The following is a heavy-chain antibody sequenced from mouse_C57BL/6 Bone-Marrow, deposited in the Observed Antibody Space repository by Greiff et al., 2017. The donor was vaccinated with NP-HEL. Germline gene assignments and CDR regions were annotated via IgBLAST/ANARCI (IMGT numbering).Heavy chain of an antibody. D-gene: IGHD1-1*01. Sequence: QVQLQQPGAELVKPGASVKMSCKASGYTFTSYWITWVKQRPGQGLEWIGDIYPGSGSTNYNETFKSKATLTVDTSSSTAYMQLSSLTSEASAVYYCARPIYYYGLFDYWGQGTTLTVSS. CDR3: ARPIYYYGLFDY. CDR2: IYPGSGST. CDR1: GYTFTSYW. V-gene: IGHV1-55*01. J-gene: IGHJ2*01.